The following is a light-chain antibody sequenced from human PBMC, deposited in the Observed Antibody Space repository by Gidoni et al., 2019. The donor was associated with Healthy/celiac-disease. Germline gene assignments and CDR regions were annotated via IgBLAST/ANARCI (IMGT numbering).Light chain of an antibody. J-gene: IGLJ1*01. V-gene: IGLV3-1*01. CDR1: KLGDKY. Sequence: YDLTPPPSVPVSPGQTASITCSGDKLGDKYAYWYQQKPGQSPVLVIYQDSKRPSGIPERFSGSNSGNTATLTISGTQAMDEADYYCQAWDSSSYVFGTGTKVTVL. CDR2: QDS. CDR3: QAWDSSSYV.